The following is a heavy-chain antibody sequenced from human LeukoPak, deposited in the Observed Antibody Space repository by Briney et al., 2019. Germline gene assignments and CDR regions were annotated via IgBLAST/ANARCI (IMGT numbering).Heavy chain of an antibody. CDR3: ARWCSSTSCYGLDY. CDR1: GGSISSYY. D-gene: IGHD2-2*01. Sequence: SETLSLTCTVSGGSISSYYWSWIRQPAGKGLEWIGRIYTSGSTNYNPSLKSRVTMSVDTSKNQFSLKLSSVTAADTAVYYCARWCSSTSCYGLDYWGQGTLVTVSS. V-gene: IGHV4-4*07. J-gene: IGHJ4*02. CDR2: IYTSGST.